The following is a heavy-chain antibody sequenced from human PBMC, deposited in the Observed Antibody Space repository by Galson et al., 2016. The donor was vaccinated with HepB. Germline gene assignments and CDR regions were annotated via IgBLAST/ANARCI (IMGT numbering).Heavy chain of an antibody. D-gene: IGHD6-6*01. CDR1: GYTFTYRY. Sequence: SVKVSCKASGYTFTYRYLHWVRQAPGQALEWMGWITPFNGNTNYAQKFQDGVTITRDRSMSTAYMELSSLRSEDSAIYYCARSEYSSSFDYWGQGTLVTVSS. CDR2: ITPFNGNT. CDR3: ARSEYSSSFDY. J-gene: IGHJ4*02. V-gene: IGHV1-45*02.